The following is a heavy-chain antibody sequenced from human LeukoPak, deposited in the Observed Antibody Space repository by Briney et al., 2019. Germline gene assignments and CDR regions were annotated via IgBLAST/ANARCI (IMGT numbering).Heavy chain of an antibody. J-gene: IGHJ5*02. CDR3: ARGVWGSWFDP. Sequence: ASVKVSCKASGGTFSSYAISWVRQAPGQGLEWMGWMNPNSGNTVYAQKFQGRVTITRNTSISTAYMELSSLRSEDTAVYYCARGVWGSWFDPWGQGTLVTVSS. CDR2: MNPNSGNT. D-gene: IGHD3-16*01. V-gene: IGHV1-8*03. CDR1: GGTFSSYA.